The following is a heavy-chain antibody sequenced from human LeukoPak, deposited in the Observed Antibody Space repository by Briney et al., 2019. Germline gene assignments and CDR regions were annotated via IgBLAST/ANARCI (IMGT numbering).Heavy chain of an antibody. Sequence: PGGSLRLSCAASGFTFSSYAMTWVRQAPGKGLEWVSAISGSGDSTYYADSVKGRFTISRDNAKNSLYLQMNSLRAEDPAVYYCARVEGVVVAAMGSVIWFDPWGQGTLVTVSS. CDR3: ARVEGVVVAAMGSVIWFDP. CDR1: GFTFSSYA. V-gene: IGHV3-23*01. CDR2: ISGSGDST. D-gene: IGHD2-15*01. J-gene: IGHJ5*02.